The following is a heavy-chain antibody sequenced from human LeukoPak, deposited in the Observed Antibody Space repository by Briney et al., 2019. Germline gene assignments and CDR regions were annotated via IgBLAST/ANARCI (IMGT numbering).Heavy chain of an antibody. CDR3: TKYYDNSGYSDY. CDR1: GFIFSTHS. Sequence: GGSLRLSCAASGFIFSTHSMSWVRQAPGKGLEWVSSISSGSSHIYYADSIKGRFTISRDNAKNSLFLQMSSLRAEDTAVYYCTKYYDNSGYSDYWGQGTLLTVSS. V-gene: IGHV3-21*01. D-gene: IGHD3-22*01. J-gene: IGHJ4*02. CDR2: ISSGSSHI.